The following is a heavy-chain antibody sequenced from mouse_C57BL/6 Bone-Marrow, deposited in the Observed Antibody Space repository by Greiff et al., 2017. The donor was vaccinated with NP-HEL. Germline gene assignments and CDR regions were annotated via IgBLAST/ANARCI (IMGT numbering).Heavy chain of an antibody. D-gene: IGHD3-1*01. CDR1: GFTFSSYA. V-gene: IGHV5-4*01. J-gene: IGHJ4*01. CDR3: ARDRDYYAMDY. CDR2: ISDGGSYT. Sequence: DVQLVESGGGLVKPGGSLKLSCAASGFTFSSYAMSWVRQTPEKRLEWVATISDGGSYTYYPDNVKGRFTISRDTAKNNLYLQMRHLKSEDTAMYYCARDRDYYAMDYWGQGTSVTVSS.